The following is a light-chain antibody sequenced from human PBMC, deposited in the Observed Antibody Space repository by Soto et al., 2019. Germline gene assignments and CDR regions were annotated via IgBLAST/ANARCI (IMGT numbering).Light chain of an antibody. CDR2: DAA. CDR1: QSVTTY. CDR3: QQRSNWPPAIT. V-gene: IGKV3-11*01. Sequence: EIVLTQSPGTLSLSPGETATLYCRASQSVTTYLAWYQQKPGQPPRLLIYDAANRATGTPARFSGSGSGTDFTLTLSSLEPEDFAVYYCQQRSNWPPAITFGQGTRLEIK. J-gene: IGKJ5*01.